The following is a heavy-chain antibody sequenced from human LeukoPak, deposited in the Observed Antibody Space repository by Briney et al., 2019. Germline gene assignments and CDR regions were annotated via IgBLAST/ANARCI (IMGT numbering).Heavy chain of an antibody. CDR3: ARMISSGSMAIVY. CDR2: IYYSGST. CDR1: GGSISSYY. D-gene: IGHD6-19*01. J-gene: IGHJ4*02. Sequence: SETLSLTCAASGGSISSYYWSWIRQPPGKGLEWIGYIYYSGSTNYNPSLKSRLIISVDMSKTQFSLKLSPVTAADTAVYYCARMISSGSMAIVYWGQGTLVTVSS. V-gene: IGHV4-59*01.